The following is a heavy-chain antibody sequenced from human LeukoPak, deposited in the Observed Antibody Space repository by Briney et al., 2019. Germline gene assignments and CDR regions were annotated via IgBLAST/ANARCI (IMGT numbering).Heavy chain of an antibody. CDR3: AREMSGSNDAFDV. CDR2: IYKTGET. Sequence: GGSLRLSCVASGFTLSSNDMHWVRQTTGESLEWVSIIYKTGETYYPDSVKGRFTISREGAKNSLYLQMNSLRAGDTAVYYCAREMSGSNDAFDVWGQGTMVTVSS. V-gene: IGHV3-13*01. J-gene: IGHJ3*01. CDR1: GFTLSSND. D-gene: IGHD3-10*01.